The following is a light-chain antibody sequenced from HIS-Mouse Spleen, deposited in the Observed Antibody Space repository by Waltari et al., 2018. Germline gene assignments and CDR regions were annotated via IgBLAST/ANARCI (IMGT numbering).Light chain of an antibody. J-gene: IGLJ3*02. CDR2: DVS. V-gene: IGLV2-14*03. Sequence: QSALTQPASVSGSPGQSITISCPGPSSDVGGYNYFSCYQHHPGKAPKLMIYDVSTRPSGVSNRFSGSKSGNTASLTISGLQAEDEADYYCSSYTSSSTLDWVFGGGTKLTVL. CDR3: SSYTSSSTLDWV. CDR1: SSDVGGYNY.